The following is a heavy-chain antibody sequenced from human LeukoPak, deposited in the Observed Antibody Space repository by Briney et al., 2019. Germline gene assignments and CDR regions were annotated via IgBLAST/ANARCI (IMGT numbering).Heavy chain of an antibody. CDR2: IYGGGNI. D-gene: IGHD2/OR15-2a*01. CDR3: ARDRPNILGLDP. CDR1: GFTVGSNY. J-gene: IGHJ5*02. Sequence: PGGSLRLSCAASGFTVGSNYMNWVRQAPGKGLEWVSVIYGGGNIYYADSVKGRFTISRDNAKNSVFLQMSSLRDEDTAVCYCARDRPNILGLDPWGQGTLVTVSS. V-gene: IGHV3-53*01.